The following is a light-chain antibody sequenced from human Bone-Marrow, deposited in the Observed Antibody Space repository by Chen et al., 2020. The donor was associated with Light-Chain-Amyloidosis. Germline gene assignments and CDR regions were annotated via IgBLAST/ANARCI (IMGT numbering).Light chain of an antibody. J-gene: IGLJ2*01. Sequence: SYEQTQPPSVSVSPGQTARITCSGDDLPTKYAYWYQQKPGQAPVLVIHRDTERPSGISERFSGSSSGTTATLTISGVQADDEADYHCQSADSSGTYEVIFGGGTKLTVL. V-gene: IGLV3-25*03. CDR1: DLPTKY. CDR3: QSADSSGTYEVI. CDR2: RDT.